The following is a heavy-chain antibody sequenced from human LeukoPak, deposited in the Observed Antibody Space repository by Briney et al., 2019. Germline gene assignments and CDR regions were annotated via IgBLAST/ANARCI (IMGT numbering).Heavy chain of an antibody. V-gene: IGHV1-69*13. Sequence: ASVMVSCKASGGTFSSYAISWVRQAPGQGLEWMGGIIPIFGTANYAQKFQGRVTITADESTSTAYMELSSLRSEDTAVYYCARDGRNLDGYNRAEYFQHWGQGTLVTVSS. CDR3: ARDGRNLDGYNRAEYFQH. CDR2: IIPIFGTA. CDR1: GGTFSSYA. D-gene: IGHD5-24*01. J-gene: IGHJ1*01.